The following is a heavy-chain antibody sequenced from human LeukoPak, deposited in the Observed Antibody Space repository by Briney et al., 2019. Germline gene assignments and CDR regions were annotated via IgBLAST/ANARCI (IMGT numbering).Heavy chain of an antibody. V-gene: IGHV4-38-2*02. J-gene: IGHJ5*02. CDR1: GYSISSGYY. Sequence: SETLSLTCTVSGYSISSGYYWGWIRQPPGKGLEWIGSIYHSGSTNYNPSLKSRVTISVDTSKNQFSLKLSSVIAADTAVYYCARAVRDRGVILPWFDPWGQGTLVTVSS. D-gene: IGHD3-10*01. CDR2: IYHSGST. CDR3: ARAVRDRGVILPWFDP.